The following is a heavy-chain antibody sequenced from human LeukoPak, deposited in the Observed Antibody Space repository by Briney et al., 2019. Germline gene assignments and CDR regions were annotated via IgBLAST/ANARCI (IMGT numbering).Heavy chain of an antibody. CDR1: GFTFSSYS. J-gene: IGHJ6*03. Sequence: AGGSLRLSCAASGFTFSSYSMNWVRQAPGKGLEWVSAISGSGGSTYYADSVKGRFTISRDNSKNTLYLQMNSLRAEDTAVYYCAKDSLGYSSSWFAYYMDVWGKGTTVTISS. CDR2: ISGSGGST. D-gene: IGHD6-13*01. V-gene: IGHV3-23*01. CDR3: AKDSLGYSSSWFAYYMDV.